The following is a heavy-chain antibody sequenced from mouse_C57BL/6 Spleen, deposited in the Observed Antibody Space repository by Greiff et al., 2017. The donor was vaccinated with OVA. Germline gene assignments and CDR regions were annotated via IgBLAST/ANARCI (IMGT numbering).Heavy chain of an antibody. CDR2: INPYNGGT. D-gene: IGHD3-1*01. V-gene: IGHV1-19*01. CDR3: ARSGRGYFDV. J-gene: IGHJ1*03. Sequence: VQLQQSGPVLVKPGASVKMSCKASGYTFTDYYMNWVKQSHGKSLEWIGVINPYNGGTSYNQKFKGKATLTVDKSSCTAYMVLNSPTSEDSAVYYCARSGRGYFDVWGTGTTVTVSS. CDR1: GYTFTDYY.